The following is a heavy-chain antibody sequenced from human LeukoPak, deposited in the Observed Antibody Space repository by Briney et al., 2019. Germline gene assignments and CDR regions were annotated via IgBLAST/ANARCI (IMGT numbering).Heavy chain of an antibody. CDR1: GGSISSYY. CDR3: ARLMSHDAFDI. J-gene: IGHJ3*02. V-gene: IGHV4-4*09. CDR2: IHTSGST. Sequence: ASETLSLTCTVSGGSISSYYWSWIRQPPGKGLEWIGYIHTSGSTNYNPSLKSRVTISVDTSKNQFSLKLSSVTAADTAVYYCARLMSHDAFDIWGQGTMVTVSS.